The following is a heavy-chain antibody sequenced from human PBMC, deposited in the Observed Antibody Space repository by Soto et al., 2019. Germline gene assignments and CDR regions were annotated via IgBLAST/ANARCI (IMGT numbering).Heavy chain of an antibody. V-gene: IGHV3-43*01. Sequence: EVLLEESGGAVVQPGGSLRVSCVASGFTFDEYTMHWVRQAPGKGLEWISLISWDGGTTYYADSVKGRFTISRDTGRNSLYLQMDSLRAEDTALYYCTKVKKKYRTTSGVDFGSCGQGTLVTVSS. CDR1: GFTFDEYT. J-gene: IGHJ4*02. CDR3: TKVKKKYRTTSGVDFGS. CDR2: ISWDGGTT. D-gene: IGHD6-6*01.